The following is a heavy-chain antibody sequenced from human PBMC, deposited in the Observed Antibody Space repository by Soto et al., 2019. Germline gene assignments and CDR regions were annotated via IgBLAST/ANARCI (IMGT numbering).Heavy chain of an antibody. D-gene: IGHD4-17*01. CDR3: VRTRPRGDFDY. V-gene: IGHV4-59*08. J-gene: IGHJ4*02. Sequence: SETLSLTCTVSGGSITGYFWSWVRQPPGRGLEWIAYIQYRGRTSYNPSLQSRVTISMDTSNNQFSLNLSSVTAADTAVYFCVRTRPRGDFDYWGQGTLVTVSS. CDR1: GGSITGYF. CDR2: IQYRGRT.